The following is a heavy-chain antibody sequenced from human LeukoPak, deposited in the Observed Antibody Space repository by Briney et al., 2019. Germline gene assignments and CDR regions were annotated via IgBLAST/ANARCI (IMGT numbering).Heavy chain of an antibody. D-gene: IGHD1-7*01. CDR1: GGSISSYY. V-gene: IGHV4-4*09. J-gene: IGHJ6*03. CDR2: IYTSGST. CDR3: ARLPSITGTTGHYYYYMDV. Sequence: SEALSLTCTVSGGSISSYYWSWIRQPPGKGLEWIGYIYTSGSTNYNPSLKNRVTISVDTSKNQFSLKLSSVTAADTAVYYCARLPSITGTTGHYYYYMDVWGKGTTVTVSS.